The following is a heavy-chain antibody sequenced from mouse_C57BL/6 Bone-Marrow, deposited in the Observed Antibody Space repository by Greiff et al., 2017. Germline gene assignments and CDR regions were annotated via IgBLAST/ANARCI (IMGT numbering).Heavy chain of an antibody. CDR2: IDPNSGGT. D-gene: IGHD1-1*01. V-gene: IGHV1-72*01. J-gene: IGHJ1*03. Sequence: VQLQQSGAELVKPGASVKLSCKASGYTFTSYWMHWVKQRPGRGLEWIGRIDPNSGGTKYNEKFKSKATLTVDKPASTPYMQLSSLTSEDSAVYYCARGRISTVVAHWYYDVWGTGTTVTVSS. CDR3: ARGRISTVVAHWYYDV. CDR1: GYTFTSYW.